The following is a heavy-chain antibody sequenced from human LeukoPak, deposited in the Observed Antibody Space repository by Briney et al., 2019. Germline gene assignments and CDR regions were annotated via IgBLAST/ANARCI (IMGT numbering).Heavy chain of an antibody. CDR1: GFTFDDYA. CDR3: XXXXXXXXWLSAAFDI. Sequence: GGSLRLSCAASGFTFDDYAMHWVRQAPGKGLEWVSGISWNSGSIGYADSVKGRFTISRDNAKNSLYLQMNSLRAEDTALYYCXXXXXXXXWLSAAFDIWGQGTMVTVSS. D-gene: IGHD3-9*01. V-gene: IGHV3-9*01. J-gene: IGHJ3*02. CDR2: ISWNSGSI.